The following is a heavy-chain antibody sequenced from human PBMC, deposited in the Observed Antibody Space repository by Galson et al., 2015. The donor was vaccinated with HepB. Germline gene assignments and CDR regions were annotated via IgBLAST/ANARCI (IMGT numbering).Heavy chain of an antibody. D-gene: IGHD1-14*01. CDR2: ISSSSSYI. Sequence: SLRLSCAASGFTFSSYSMNWVRQAPGKGLEWVSSISSSSSYIYYADSVKGRFTISRDNAKNSLYLQMNSLRAGDTAVYYCARAGIRAHRVNAFDIWGQGTMVTVSS. V-gene: IGHV3-21*01. CDR1: GFTFSSYS. CDR3: ARAGIRAHRVNAFDI. J-gene: IGHJ3*02.